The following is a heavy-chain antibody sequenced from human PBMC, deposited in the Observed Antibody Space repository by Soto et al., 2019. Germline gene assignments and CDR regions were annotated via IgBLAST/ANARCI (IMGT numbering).Heavy chain of an antibody. D-gene: IGHD2-21*02. V-gene: IGHV4-39*01. Sequence: SETLSLTCSVSGGSISTSRSYWAWIRQPPGKGLEWLANIFYSGSTFYNPPLASRVSVSVDTSKNEFSLKLRSVTAADTAVYYCASQPTTGDTHLWFDFWGQGTLVTVSS. CDR2: IFYSGST. CDR1: GGSISTSRSY. J-gene: IGHJ5*01. CDR3: ASQPTTGDTHLWFDF.